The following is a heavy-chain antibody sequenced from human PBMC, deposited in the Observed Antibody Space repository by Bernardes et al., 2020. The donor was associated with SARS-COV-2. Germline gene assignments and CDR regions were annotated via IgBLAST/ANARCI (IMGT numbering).Heavy chain of an antibody. D-gene: IGHD6-19*01. CDR2: ISYHGRNK. Sequence: GGSLRLSCAASGFTFNSYGMHWVRQAPGKGLEWVAVISYHGRNKYYADSVKGRFTVSRDNAKNTVHLQMNSLRAEDTAVYYCARDTPREQWLVLGNYYYGMDVWGQGTTVTVSS. CDR1: GFTFNSYG. J-gene: IGHJ6*02. CDR3: ARDTPREQWLVLGNYYYGMDV. V-gene: IGHV3-30*03.